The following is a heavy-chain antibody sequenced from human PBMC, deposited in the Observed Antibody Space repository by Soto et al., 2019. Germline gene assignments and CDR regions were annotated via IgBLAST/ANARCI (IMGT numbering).Heavy chain of an antibody. CDR2: SNPSGST. Sequence: QVQLQQWGAGLLKPSETLSLTCTVYDGSSSGYYWSWVRQPPGKGLEWIGESNPSGSTNYNPSLKSRVTISVHTSNNQCSLNVISETAADTAVYYCARGRITMLKWGQGTLVTVAS. V-gene: IGHV4-34*01. J-gene: IGHJ4*02. D-gene: IGHD3-10*02. CDR1: DGSSSGYY. CDR3: ARGRITMLK.